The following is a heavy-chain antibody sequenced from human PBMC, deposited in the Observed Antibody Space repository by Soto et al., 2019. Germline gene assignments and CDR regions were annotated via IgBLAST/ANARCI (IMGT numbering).Heavy chain of an antibody. CDR3: ARDRGNVDTAMAADYYYYGTDV. CDR2: INPSGGST. D-gene: IGHD5-18*01. J-gene: IGHJ6*02. CDR1: GYTFTSYY. Sequence: ASVKVSCKASGYTFTSYYMHWVRQAPGQGLEWMGIINPSGGSTSYAQKFQGRVTMTRDTSTSTVYMELSSLRSEDTAVYYCARDRGNVDTAMAADYYYYGTDVWGQGTTVTVSS. V-gene: IGHV1-46*03.